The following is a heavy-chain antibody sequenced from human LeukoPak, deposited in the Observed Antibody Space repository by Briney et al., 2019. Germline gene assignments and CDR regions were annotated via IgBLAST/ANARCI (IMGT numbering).Heavy chain of an antibody. Sequence: GGSLRLSCAASGFTFRSYSMNWVRQAPGKGLEWVSSIGSSHNYIYYADSVKGRFIISRDNAKNSLYLQMNSLKTEDTAVYYCTTLTVAAPNYWGQGTLVTVSS. J-gene: IGHJ4*02. CDR1: GFTFRSYS. CDR3: TTLTVAAPNY. CDR2: IGSSHNYI. D-gene: IGHD6-19*01. V-gene: IGHV3-21*03.